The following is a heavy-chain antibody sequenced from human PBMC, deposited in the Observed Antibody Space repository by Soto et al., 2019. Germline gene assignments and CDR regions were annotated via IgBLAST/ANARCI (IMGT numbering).Heavy chain of an antibody. Sequence: EVQLLESGGGLVQPGGSLRLSCAAAGFTFRSYAINWVRQAPGKGLEWVARISGSGVTTYYANSVKGRFTVSRDNSNSTVSLQMNSLSAEDTAIYYCGKDLIHTYYYDSSGYIDFWGQGTLVTVSS. CDR2: ISGSGVTT. CDR1: GFTFRSYA. D-gene: IGHD3-22*01. J-gene: IGHJ4*02. CDR3: GKDLIHTYYYDSSGYIDF. V-gene: IGHV3-23*01.